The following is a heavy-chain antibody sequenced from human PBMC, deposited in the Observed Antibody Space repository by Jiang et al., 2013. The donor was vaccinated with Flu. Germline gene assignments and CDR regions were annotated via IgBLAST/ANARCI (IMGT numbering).Heavy chain of an antibody. J-gene: IGHJ4*02. Sequence: GLVKPSETLPLMCTVSGGSVSQYYWSWIRQPPGKGLEWIGYVYYTGSTTYNPSLRSRVTISIDTSKNQFSLNLRSVTASDTAIYYCARTTYDYYFDSWGRGTLVTVSS. CDR3: ARTTYDYYFDS. D-gene: IGHD1-1*01. CDR1: GGSVSQYY. V-gene: IGHV4-59*02. CDR2: VYYTGST.